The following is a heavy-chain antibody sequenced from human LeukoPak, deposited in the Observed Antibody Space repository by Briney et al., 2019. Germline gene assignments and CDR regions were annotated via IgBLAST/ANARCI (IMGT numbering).Heavy chain of an antibody. D-gene: IGHD6-19*01. CDR2: IKSKTDGGTT. V-gene: IGHV3-15*01. J-gene: IGHJ4*02. CDR1: GFIFTNAW. CDR3: TSSSSD. Sequence: PWGSLRLSCAASGFIFTNAWMNWVRQAPGKGLEWVGCIKSKTDGGTTDYAAPVKGRFTVSIDDSKKMLYLQMNSLKTEDTGVYYCTSSSSDWGQGTLVTVSS.